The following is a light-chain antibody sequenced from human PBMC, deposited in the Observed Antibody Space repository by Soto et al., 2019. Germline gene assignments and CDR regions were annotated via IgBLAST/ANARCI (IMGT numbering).Light chain of an antibody. J-gene: IGLJ6*01. CDR2: EVT. CDR1: SDDIGYYDY. V-gene: IGLV2-8*01. CDR3: SSYAGSNNFV. Sequence: QSVLTQPPSASGFPGQSVTISCTGTSDDIGYYDYVSWYQQHPGKAPKLVIYEVTKRPSGVPDRVSASKSGNTASLTVSGLRAEDEADYYCSSYAGSNNFVFGSGTQLTVL.